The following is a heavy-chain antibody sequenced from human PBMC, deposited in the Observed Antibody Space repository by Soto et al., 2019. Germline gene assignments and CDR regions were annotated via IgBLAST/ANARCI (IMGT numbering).Heavy chain of an antibody. CDR3: ARDLGYCNSSGCFRNWFDP. Sequence: QVQLVQSGAEVKTPGASVKVSCRASGYSFRTHGISWVRQAPGQGLEWMGWISTYDDKTNFPQKFQGRKTMTTDTSTSAAYMELRSLRSDDAAVYFGARDLGYCNSSGCFRNWFDPWGQGTLVTVAS. CDR1: GYSFRTHG. D-gene: IGHD2-15*01. J-gene: IGHJ5*02. V-gene: IGHV1-18*01. CDR2: ISTYDDKT.